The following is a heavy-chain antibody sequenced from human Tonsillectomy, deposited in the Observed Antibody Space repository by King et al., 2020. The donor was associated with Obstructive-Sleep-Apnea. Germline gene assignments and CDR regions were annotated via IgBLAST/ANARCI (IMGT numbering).Heavy chain of an antibody. J-gene: IGHJ5*02. CDR2: IYYTGSA. D-gene: IGHD2-8*01. CDR3: ARGPNEYCANASCRENWFDP. Sequence: QLQESGPGLVKPSQTLSLTCTVSGGSIGSGDYYWSWLRQPPGKGLEWIGYIYYTGSAYYNPSLKSRVTISVDTSKKQFSLKLTSVTAADTAVYYCARGPNEYCANASCRENWFDPWGQGTLVTVSS. V-gene: IGHV4-30-4*01. CDR1: GGSIGSGDYY.